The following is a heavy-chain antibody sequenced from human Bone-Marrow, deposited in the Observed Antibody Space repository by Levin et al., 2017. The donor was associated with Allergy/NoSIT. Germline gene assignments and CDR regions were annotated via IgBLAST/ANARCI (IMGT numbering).Heavy chain of an antibody. D-gene: IGHD3-22*01. CDR1: GDSISTGGFY. Sequence: SETLSLTCTVSGDSISTGGFYWTWIRQHPGKGLEWIGNIFDSRNTYYNPSLKSRLIISLDTSKSQFSLQLSSVTAADTAVYYCARERDYYDTSGYYYGGWFDYWGQGTLVSVSS. CDR2: IFDSRNT. CDR3: ARERDYYDTSGYYYGGWFDY. J-gene: IGHJ5*01. V-gene: IGHV4-31*03.